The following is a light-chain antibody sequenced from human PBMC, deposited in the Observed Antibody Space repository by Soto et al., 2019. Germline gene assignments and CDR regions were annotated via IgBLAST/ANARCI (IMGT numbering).Light chain of an antibody. V-gene: IGLV1-44*01. CDR3: AAWDDSLNGVV. Sequence: QPVLTQPPSASGTPGQRVTISCSGSGSNIGTTTVNWYQHLPGTAPKLLIYSNNQRPSGVPDRFSGSKSGTSASLAISGLQSDDEAHYYCAAWDDSLNGVVFGGGTKLTV. CDR2: SNN. CDR1: GSNIGTTT. J-gene: IGLJ2*01.